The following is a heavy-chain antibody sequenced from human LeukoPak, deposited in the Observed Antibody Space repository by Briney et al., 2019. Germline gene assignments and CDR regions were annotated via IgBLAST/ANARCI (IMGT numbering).Heavy chain of an antibody. V-gene: IGHV1-24*01. CDR3: ATGRLEGGYCSSTSCVDLDY. Sequence: ASVKVSCKVSGYTLTELSMHWVRQAPGKGLEWMGGFDPEDGETIYAQKFQGRVTMTEGTSADTAYMELSSLRSEDTAVYYCATGRLEGGYCSSTSCVDLDYWGQGTLVTVSS. D-gene: IGHD2-2*03. CDR2: FDPEDGET. J-gene: IGHJ4*02. CDR1: GYTLTELS.